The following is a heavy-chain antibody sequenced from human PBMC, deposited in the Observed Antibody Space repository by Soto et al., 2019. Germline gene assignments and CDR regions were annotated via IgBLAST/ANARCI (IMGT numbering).Heavy chain of an antibody. CDR2: IYYSGST. V-gene: IGHV4-39*01. Sequence: QLQLQESGPGLVKPSETLSLTCTVSGGSISSSSYYWGWIRQPPGKGLEWIGSIYYSGSTYYNPTLKSRVTMSVDTSKIQVSLKLSSVTAADTAVYYWARHGWGHGSSWKVGWFDPWGQGTLVTVSS. CDR1: GGSISSSSYY. J-gene: IGHJ5*02. CDR3: ARHGWGHGSSWKVGWFDP. D-gene: IGHD6-13*01.